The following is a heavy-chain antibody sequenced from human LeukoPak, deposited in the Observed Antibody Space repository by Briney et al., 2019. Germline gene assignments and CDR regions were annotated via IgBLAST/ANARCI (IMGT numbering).Heavy chain of an antibody. CDR1: GGSFSGYY. CDR2: INHSGST. CDR3: AKMREELAIDY. D-gene: IGHD1-7*01. J-gene: IGHJ4*02. V-gene: IGHV4-34*01. Sequence: SETLSLTCAVYGGSFSGYYWSWIRQPPGKGLEWIGEINHSGSTNYNPSLKSRVSISVDTSKNHFSLKLTSMTATDTAIYYCAKMREELAIDYWGQGTLVTVSS.